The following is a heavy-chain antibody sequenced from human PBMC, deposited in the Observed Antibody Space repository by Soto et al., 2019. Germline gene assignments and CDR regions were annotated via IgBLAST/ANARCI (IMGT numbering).Heavy chain of an antibody. Sequence: QVQLVESGGGVVQPGRSLRLSCAASGFTFSSYAMHWVRQAPGKGLEWVAVISYDGSNKYYADSVKGRFTISRDNSKNTLYLQMNSLRAEDTAVYYCARDRSSGVAAAGTVDYCGQGTLVTVTS. V-gene: IGHV3-30-3*01. J-gene: IGHJ4*02. D-gene: IGHD6-13*01. CDR2: ISYDGSNK. CDR3: ARDRSSGVAAAGTVDY. CDR1: GFTFSSYA.